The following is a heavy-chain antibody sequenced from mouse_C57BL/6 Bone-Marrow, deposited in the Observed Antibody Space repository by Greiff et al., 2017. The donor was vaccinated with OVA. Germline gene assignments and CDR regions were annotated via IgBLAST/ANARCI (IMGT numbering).Heavy chain of an antibody. J-gene: IGHJ2*01. D-gene: IGHD2-3*01. CDR3: AREGYYPLVDY. CDR1: GYTFTSYW. V-gene: IGHV1-61*01. CDR2: IYPSDSET. Sequence: QVQLQQPGAELVRPGSSVKLSCKASGYTFTSYWMDWVKQRPGQGLAWIGNIYPSDSETPYNQKFKDKATLTVDTSSSTAYMQLSSLPSEDSAVYDCAREGYYPLVDYRGEDTTLTESS.